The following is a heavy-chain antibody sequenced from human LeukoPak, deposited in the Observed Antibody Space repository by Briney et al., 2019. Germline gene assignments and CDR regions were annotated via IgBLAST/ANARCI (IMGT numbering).Heavy chain of an antibody. CDR1: GGSFSDYY. D-gene: IGHD1-14*01. CDR3: ARRRVRKPDNWFDP. Sequence: SETLSLTCAVYGGSFSDYYWSWIRQPPGKGLEWIGEINHSGSTNYNPSLKSRVTISVDTSKNQFSLKLSSVTAADTAVYYCARRRVRKPDNWFDPWGQGTLVTVSS. J-gene: IGHJ5*02. V-gene: IGHV4-34*01. CDR2: INHSGST.